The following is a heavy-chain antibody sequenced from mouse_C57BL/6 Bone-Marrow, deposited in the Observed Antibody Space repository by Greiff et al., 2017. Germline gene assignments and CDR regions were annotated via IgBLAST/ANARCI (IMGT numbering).Heavy chain of an antibody. Sequence: QVQLQQSGAELARPGASVKLSCKASGYTFTSYGISWVKQRTGQGLEWIGEIYPRSGNTYYNEEFKGKATLTADKSSSTAYMELRSLTSEDSAVYFCARRDYAFAYWGQGTLVTVSA. CDR3: ARRDYAFAY. D-gene: IGHD2-4*01. CDR2: IYPRSGNT. J-gene: IGHJ3*01. V-gene: IGHV1-81*01. CDR1: GYTFTSYG.